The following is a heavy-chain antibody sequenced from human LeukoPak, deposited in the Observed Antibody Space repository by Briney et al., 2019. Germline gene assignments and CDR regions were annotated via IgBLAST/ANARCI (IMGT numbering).Heavy chain of an antibody. CDR3: AKVTYGI. D-gene: IGHD2-21*02. Sequence: SGGSLRLSCAASGFTFDDYAMHWVRQAPGKGLEWVSGISWNSGSIGYADSVKGRFTISRDNAKNSLYLQMNSLRAEDTALYYCAKVTYGIWGQGTMVTVSS. CDR1: GFTFDDYA. CDR2: ISWNSGSI. V-gene: IGHV3-9*01. J-gene: IGHJ3*02.